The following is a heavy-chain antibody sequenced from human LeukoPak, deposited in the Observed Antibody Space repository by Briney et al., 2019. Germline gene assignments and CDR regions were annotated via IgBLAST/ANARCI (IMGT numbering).Heavy chain of an antibody. V-gene: IGHV4-39*07. J-gene: IGHJ4*02. Sequence: SETLSLTCTVSGGSISSSSYYWGWIRQPPGKGLEWIGSIYYSGSTYYNPSPKSRVTISVDTSKNQFSLKLSSVTAADTAVYYCARLPSYGSGPHLFDYWGQGTLVTVSS. CDR1: GGSISSSSYY. CDR3: ARLPSYGSGPHLFDY. CDR2: IYYSGST. D-gene: IGHD3-10*01.